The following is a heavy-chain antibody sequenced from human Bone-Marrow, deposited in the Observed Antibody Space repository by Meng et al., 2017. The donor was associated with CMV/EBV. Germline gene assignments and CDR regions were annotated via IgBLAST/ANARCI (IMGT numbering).Heavy chain of an antibody. Sequence: ASVKVSCKASGGTFSSYAISWVRQAPGQGLEWMGWINPNSGGTNYAQKFQGRVTMTRDTSISTAYMELSRLRSDDTAVYYCARNRRTIFGVVMRDYYYYYGMDVWGQGTTVTVSS. D-gene: IGHD3-3*01. CDR2: INPNSGGT. CDR3: ARNRRTIFGVVMRDYYYYYGMDV. CDR1: GGTFSSYA. V-gene: IGHV1-2*02. J-gene: IGHJ6*02.